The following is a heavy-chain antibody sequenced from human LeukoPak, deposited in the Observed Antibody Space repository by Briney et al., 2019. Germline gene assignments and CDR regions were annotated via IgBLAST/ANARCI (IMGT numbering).Heavy chain of an antibody. V-gene: IGHV5-51*01. CDR2: IYPGDSDT. J-gene: IGHJ6*02. D-gene: IGHD3-10*01. Sequence: GESLKISCKGSGYSFTSYWIGWVRQMPGKGLEWMVIIYPGDSDTRYSPSFQGQVTISADKSISTAYLQWSSLRASDTAMYYCVRSTMVRGVISMDVWGQGTTVTVSS. CDR3: VRSTMVRGVISMDV. CDR1: GYSFTSYW.